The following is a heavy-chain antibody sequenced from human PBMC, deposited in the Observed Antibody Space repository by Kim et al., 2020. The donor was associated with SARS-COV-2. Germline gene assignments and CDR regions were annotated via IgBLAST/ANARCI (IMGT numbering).Heavy chain of an antibody. CDR1: GGSISSGGYY. V-gene: IGHV4-31*03. J-gene: IGHJ6*03. CDR2: IYYSGSI. D-gene: IGHD3-3*01. Sequence: SETLSLTCTVSGGSISSGGYYWSWIRQHPGKGLEWIGYIYYSGSIYYNPSLKSRVTISVDTSKNQFSLKLSSVTAADTAVYYCARVQYYDYDYYMDVWGKGTTVTVSS. CDR3: ARVQYYDYDYYMDV.